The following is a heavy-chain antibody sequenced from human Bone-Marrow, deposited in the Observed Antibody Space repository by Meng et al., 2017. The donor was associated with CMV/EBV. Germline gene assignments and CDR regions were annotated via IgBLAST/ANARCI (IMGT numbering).Heavy chain of an antibody. CDR1: GFTFSSYA. V-gene: IGHV3-30-3*01. D-gene: IGHD2/OR15-2a*01. Sequence: GESLKISCAASGFTFSSYAMHWVRQAPGKGLEWVAVISYDGSNKYYADSVKGRFTISRDNSKNTLYLQMNSLRAEDTAVYYCAGGRLIGLAEYWGQETRVTVSS. CDR2: ISYDGSNK. CDR3: AGGRLIGLAEY. J-gene: IGHJ4*02.